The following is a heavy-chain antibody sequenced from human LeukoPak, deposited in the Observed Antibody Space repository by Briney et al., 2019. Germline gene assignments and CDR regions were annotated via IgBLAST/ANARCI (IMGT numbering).Heavy chain of an antibody. CDR1: GFTFSDYY. CDR3: ASQRYNLYAFDI. Sequence: GGSLRLSCAASGFTFSDYYMSWIRQAPGKGLEWVSYISSSGSTIYYADSVKGRFTISRDNAKNSLYLQMNSLRAEDTAVYYCASQRYNLYAFDIWGQGTRVTVSS. V-gene: IGHV3-11*04. J-gene: IGHJ3*02. D-gene: IGHD5-24*01. CDR2: ISSSGSTI.